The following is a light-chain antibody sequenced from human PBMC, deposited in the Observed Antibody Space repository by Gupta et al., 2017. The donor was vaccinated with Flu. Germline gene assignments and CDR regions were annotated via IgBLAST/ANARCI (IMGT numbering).Light chain of an antibody. CDR1: QDISNY. Sequence: PSSLSASVGDRVTITCQASQDISNYLNWYQLKPGKAPKLLIYDTSNVETGVPTRFSGGRSGTDFTFTISSLQPEDIATYYCQQYDNPPPTFGKGTRLEIK. V-gene: IGKV1-33*01. CDR2: DTS. J-gene: IGKJ5*01. CDR3: QQYDNPPPT.